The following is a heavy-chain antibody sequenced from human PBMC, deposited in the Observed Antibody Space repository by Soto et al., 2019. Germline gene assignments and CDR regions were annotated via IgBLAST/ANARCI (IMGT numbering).Heavy chain of an antibody. CDR1: GGSISSGDYY. V-gene: IGHV4-30-4*02. J-gene: IGHJ5*02. CDR3: ARTRIFGVVIAHSWFDP. D-gene: IGHD3-3*02. CDR2: IYYSGST. Sequence: SETLSLTCSVSGGSISSGDYYWSWIRQPPGKGLEWIGYIYYSGSTYYNPSLKSRVTISVDTSKNQFSLKLSSVTAADTAVYYCARTRIFGVVIAHSWFDPWGQGTLVTVSS.